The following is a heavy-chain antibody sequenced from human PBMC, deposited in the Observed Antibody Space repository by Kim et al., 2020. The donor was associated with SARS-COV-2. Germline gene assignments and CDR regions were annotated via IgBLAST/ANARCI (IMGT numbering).Heavy chain of an antibody. J-gene: IGHJ4*02. CDR3: AKDLRWTEYYEMLTTYYFDY. Sequence: WGSLRLSCSASGFAFSSYAMSWVRQAPGRGLEWVSGITNTGRSTHYAYSLKGRFTISRENAKNTLYLQMNSLGVEDTAMYYCAKDLRWTEYYEMLTTYYFDYWGQGVLVTVSS. V-gene: IGHV3-23*01. D-gene: IGHD3-9*01. CDR1: GFAFSSYA. CDR2: ITNTGRST.